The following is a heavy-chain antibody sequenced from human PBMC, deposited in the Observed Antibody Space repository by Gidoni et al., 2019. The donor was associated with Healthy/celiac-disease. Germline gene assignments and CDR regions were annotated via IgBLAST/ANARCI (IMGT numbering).Heavy chain of an antibody. Sequence: EVQLVESGGGVVQPGGSLRLPCAASGCTFSSYWMSWVRQAPGKGLEWVAIIKQDGSEKYYVDSVKGRFTISRVNAKNSLYLQMNSLRAEDTAVYYCASPSSSWGYYYGMDVWGQGTTVTVSS. CDR3: ASPSSSWGYYYGMDV. J-gene: IGHJ6*02. V-gene: IGHV3-7*01. CDR2: IKQDGSEK. D-gene: IGHD6-13*01. CDR1: GCTFSSYW.